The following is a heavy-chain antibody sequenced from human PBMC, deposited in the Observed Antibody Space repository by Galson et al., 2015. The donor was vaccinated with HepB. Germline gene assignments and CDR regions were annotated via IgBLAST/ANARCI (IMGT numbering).Heavy chain of an antibody. CDR1: GYTFTGYY. D-gene: IGHD6-13*01. CDR3: ARESAAAGPTLFDY. Sequence: SVKVSCKASGYTFTGYYMHWVRQAPGQGLEWMGWINPNSGGTNYAQKFQGRVTMTRDTSISTAYMELSRLRSDDTAVYYCARESAAAGPTLFDYWGQGTLVTVSS. V-gene: IGHV1-2*02. CDR2: INPNSGGT. J-gene: IGHJ4*02.